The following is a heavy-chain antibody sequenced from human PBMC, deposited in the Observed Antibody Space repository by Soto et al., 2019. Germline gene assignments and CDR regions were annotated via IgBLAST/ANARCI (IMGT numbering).Heavy chain of an antibody. J-gene: IGHJ4*02. CDR2: IYYSGST. CDR1: GGSISSSSYY. Sequence: QLQLQESGPGLVKPSETLSLTCTVSGGSISSSSYYWGWIRQPPGKGLEWIGSIYYSGSTYYNPSLQSRATISVDTSKTQFPLKLSSVTAADTAVYYCARDFVGPRCYFDYWGQGTLVTVSS. V-gene: IGHV4-39*01. D-gene: IGHD3-3*01. CDR3: ARDFVGPRCYFDY.